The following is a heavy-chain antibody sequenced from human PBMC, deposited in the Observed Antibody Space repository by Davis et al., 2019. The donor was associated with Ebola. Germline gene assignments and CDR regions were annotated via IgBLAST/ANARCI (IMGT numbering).Heavy chain of an antibody. V-gene: IGHV3-23*01. D-gene: IGHD6-13*01. J-gene: IGHJ6*03. Sequence: PGGSLRLSCAASGFTFSSYAMSWVRQAPGKGLEWVSAISGSGGSTYYADSVKGRFTISRDNSKNTLYLQMNSLRAEDTAVYYCARERQLVFNYYMDVWGKGTTVTVSS. CDR3: ARERQLVFNYYMDV. CDR2: ISGSGGST. CDR1: GFTFSSYA.